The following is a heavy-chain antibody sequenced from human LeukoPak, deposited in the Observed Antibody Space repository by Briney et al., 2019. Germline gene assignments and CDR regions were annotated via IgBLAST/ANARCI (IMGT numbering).Heavy chain of an antibody. J-gene: IGHJ4*02. CDR1: GGSISSGSYY. CDR3: ARRRGYSGSYYPLYFDY. V-gene: IGHV4-61*02. D-gene: IGHD1-26*01. CDR2: IYTSGST. Sequence: PSETLSLTCTVSGGSISSGSYYWSWIRQPAGKGLEWIGRIYTSGSTNYNPSLKSRVTISVDTSKNQFSLKLSSVTAADTAVYYCARRRGYSGSYYPLYFDYWGQGTLVTVSS.